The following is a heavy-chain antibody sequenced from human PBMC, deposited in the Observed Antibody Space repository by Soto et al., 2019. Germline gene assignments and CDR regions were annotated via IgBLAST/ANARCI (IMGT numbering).Heavy chain of an antibody. Sequence: SETLSLTCAVSGGSVSSTQWWTGVRQAPGKGLEWLGDIYHGGSTNYNPALKSRVTMSVDTSNNQFSLKLTSVTAADTAVYYCARDKITGLFDYWGQGTLVTVSS. CDR3: ARDKITGLFDY. CDR1: GGSVSSTQW. V-gene: IGHV4-4*02. J-gene: IGHJ4*02. CDR2: IYHGGST. D-gene: IGHD2-8*02.